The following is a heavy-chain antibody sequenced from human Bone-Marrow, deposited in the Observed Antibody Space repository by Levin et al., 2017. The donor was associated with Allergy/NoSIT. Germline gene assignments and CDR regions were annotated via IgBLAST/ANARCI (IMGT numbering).Heavy chain of an antibody. CDR1: KFTFTNYN. V-gene: IGHV3-48*02. J-gene: IGHJ3*02. Sequence: GGSLRLSCAASKFTFTNYNMNWVRQAPGKGLQWVSYISASSGTIYYADSVKGRFTISRDNGKNSLYLQMNSLRDEDTAVYYCAREGVVLAATRFGALDIWGQGTLVTVSA. CDR2: ISASSGTI. D-gene: IGHD2-15*01. CDR3: AREGVVLAATRFGALDI.